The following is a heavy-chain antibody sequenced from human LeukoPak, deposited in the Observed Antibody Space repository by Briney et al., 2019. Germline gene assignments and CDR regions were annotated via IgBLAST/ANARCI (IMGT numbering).Heavy chain of an antibody. D-gene: IGHD5/OR15-5a*01. Sequence: GGSLRLSCAASGFTFGSYAMSWVRQAPGKGLEWVSAISGSGGSTYYADSVKGRFTISRDNSKNTLYLQMNSLRAEDTAVYYCAKDPLPEDGFDPWGQGTLVTVSS. V-gene: IGHV3-23*01. CDR2: ISGSGGST. J-gene: IGHJ5*02. CDR1: GFTFGSYA. CDR3: AKDPLPEDGFDP.